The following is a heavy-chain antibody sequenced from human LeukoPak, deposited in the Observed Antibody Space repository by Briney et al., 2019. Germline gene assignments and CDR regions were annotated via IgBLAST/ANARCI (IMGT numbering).Heavy chain of an antibody. J-gene: IGHJ4*02. CDR2: IGTAGDT. Sequence: LSGGSLRLSCAASGFTFSDYDMHWVRQATGKGLEWVSAIGTAGDTYYTGCVKGRFNISGENVKNSLYLQMNCLRAGDTAVYYCARVAKERVGGVYYFDYWGQGTLVTVSS. CDR1: GFTFSDYD. D-gene: IGHD1-1*01. V-gene: IGHV3-13*01. CDR3: ARVAKERVGGVYYFDY.